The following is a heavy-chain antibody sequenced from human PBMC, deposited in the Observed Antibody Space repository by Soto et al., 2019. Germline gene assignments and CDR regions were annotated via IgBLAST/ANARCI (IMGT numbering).Heavy chain of an antibody. D-gene: IGHD3-9*01. V-gene: IGHV4-39*01. CDR2: IYYSGST. Sequence: SETLSLTCTVSGGSISSSSYYWGWIRQPPGKGLEWIGSIYYSGSTYYNPSLKSRVTISVDTSKNQFSLKLSSVTAADTAVYYCARLVPFDYDILTYYFDYWGQGTLVTVSS. CDR3: ARLVPFDYDILTYYFDY. J-gene: IGHJ4*02. CDR1: GGSISSSSYY.